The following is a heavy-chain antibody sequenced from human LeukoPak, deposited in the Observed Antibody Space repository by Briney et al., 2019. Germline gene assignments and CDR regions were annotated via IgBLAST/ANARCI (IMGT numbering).Heavy chain of an antibody. CDR3: ARDLRTIYRRENFSWFDP. J-gene: IGHJ5*02. CDR2: IYYSGST. Sequence: NPSETLSLTCTVSGGSVNSGLFYWSWIRQAPGKGLEYIGYIYYSGSTYYNPSLRSRVIISLDTSRNQFSLKLSSVTSADTAVYYCARDLRTIYRRENFSWFDPWGQGTLVTVSS. D-gene: IGHD1-14*01. V-gene: IGHV4-61*01. CDR1: GGSVNSGLFY.